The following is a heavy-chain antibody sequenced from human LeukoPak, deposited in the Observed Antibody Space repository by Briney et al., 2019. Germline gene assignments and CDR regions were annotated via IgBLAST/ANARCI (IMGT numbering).Heavy chain of an antibody. CDR3: AKDLSSSSWYVGNFDY. D-gene: IGHD6-13*01. Sequence: GGSLRLSCAASGFTFSSYGMHWVRQAPGKGLEWVAVISYDGSSKYYADSVKGRFTISRDNSKNTLYLQMNSLRAEDTAVYYCAKDLSSSSWYVGNFDYWGQGTLVTVSS. CDR2: ISYDGSSK. J-gene: IGHJ4*02. CDR1: GFTFSSYG. V-gene: IGHV3-30*18.